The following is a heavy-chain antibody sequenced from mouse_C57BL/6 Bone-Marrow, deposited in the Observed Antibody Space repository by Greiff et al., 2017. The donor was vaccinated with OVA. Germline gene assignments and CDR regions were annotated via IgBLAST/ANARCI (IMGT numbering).Heavy chain of an antibody. J-gene: IGHJ2*01. D-gene: IGHD2-1*01. CDR2: IDPENGDT. Sequence: EVQLQASGAELVRPGASVKLSCTASGFNIKDDYMPWVKQRPEQGLEWIGWIDPENGDTEYASKFQGKATITADTSSNTAYLQLSSLTSEDTAVYYCTSYGNFDYWGQGTTLTVSS. CDR1: GFNIKDDY. V-gene: IGHV14-4*01. CDR3: TSYGNFDY.